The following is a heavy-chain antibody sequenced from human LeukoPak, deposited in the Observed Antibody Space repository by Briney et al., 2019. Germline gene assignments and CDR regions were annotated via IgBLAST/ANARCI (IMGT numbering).Heavy chain of an antibody. D-gene: IGHD6-19*01. Sequence: ASVKVSCKASGYTISSYGISWVRQAPGQGLEWMGWISAYNGNTNYAQKLQGRVTMTTDTSTSTAYMDLRSLRSDDTAVYYCARGAPYRSDWFDPWGQGTLVTVSS. CDR2: ISAYNGNT. CDR1: GYTISSYG. CDR3: ARGAPYRSDWFDP. V-gene: IGHV1-18*01. J-gene: IGHJ5*02.